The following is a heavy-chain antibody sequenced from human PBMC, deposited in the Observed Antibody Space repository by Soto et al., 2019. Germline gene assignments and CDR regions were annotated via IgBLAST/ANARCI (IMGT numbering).Heavy chain of an antibody. V-gene: IGHV4-34*01. D-gene: IGHD2-15*01. CDR1: GGSFSGYY. J-gene: IGHJ4*02. CDR2: INHSGST. Sequence: SETLSLTCAVYGGSFSGYYWSWIRQPPGKGLEWIGEINHSGSTNYNPSLKSRVTISVDTSRNQFSLKLSSVTAADTAVYYCAGGRWFRDYWGQGTLVTVSS. CDR3: AGGRWFRDY.